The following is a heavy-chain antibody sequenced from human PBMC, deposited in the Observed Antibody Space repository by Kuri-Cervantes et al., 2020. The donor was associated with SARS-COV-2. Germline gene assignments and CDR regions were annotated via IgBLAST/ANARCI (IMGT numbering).Heavy chain of an antibody. CDR2: ISSSGSTI. D-gene: IGHD6-19*01. CDR1: GFTCSSYA. J-gene: IGHJ4*02. Sequence: GGSLKISCAASGFTCSSYAMSWVRQAPGKGLEWVSYISSSGSTIYYADSVKGRFTISRDNAKNTLYLQMNSLRAEDTAVYYCARDPTPGIAVAGPWGNFDYWGQGTLVTVSS. CDR3: ARDPTPGIAVAGPWGNFDY. V-gene: IGHV3-48*04.